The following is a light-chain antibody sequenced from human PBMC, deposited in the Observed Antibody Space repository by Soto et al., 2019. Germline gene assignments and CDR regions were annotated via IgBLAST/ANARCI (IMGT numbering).Light chain of an antibody. CDR2: AAS. CDR3: QQLNNYPIT. Sequence: IQLTQSPSSLSASVGDRVTITCRASQGISSYLAWYQQKPGKAPKLLFYAASTLQSGVPSRFSGSGSGTDFTLTISSLQPEDFATYYCQQLNNYPITFGQGTRLEIK. V-gene: IGKV1-9*01. J-gene: IGKJ5*01. CDR1: QGISSY.